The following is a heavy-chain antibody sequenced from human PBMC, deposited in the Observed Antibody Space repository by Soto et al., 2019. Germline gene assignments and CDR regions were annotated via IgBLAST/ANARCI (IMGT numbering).Heavy chain of an antibody. J-gene: IGHJ6*02. CDR2: IYHSGST. CDR3: ARYYYYYGMDV. CDR1: GYSISSGYY. Sequence: ETLSLTCAVSGYSISSGYYWGWIRQPPGKGLEWIGEIYHSGSTNYNPSLKSRVTISVDKSKNQFSLKLSSVTAADTAVYYCARYYYYYGMDVWGQGTTVTVSS. V-gene: IGHV4-38-2*01.